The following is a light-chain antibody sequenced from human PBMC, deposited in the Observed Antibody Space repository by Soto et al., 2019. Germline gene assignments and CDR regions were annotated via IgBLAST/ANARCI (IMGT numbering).Light chain of an antibody. CDR2: DAS. J-gene: IGKJ4*01. CDR3: QQRSNWLT. V-gene: IGKV3-11*01. CDR1: QSVSSY. Sequence: EIVLTQSPATLSLSPGERATLSCRASQSVSSYLAWYQQKPGQAPRLLIYDASNRATGIPARFSGSGSGTDFTLTIGGLEPEDFAVYYCQQRSNWLTFGGGTKVDIK.